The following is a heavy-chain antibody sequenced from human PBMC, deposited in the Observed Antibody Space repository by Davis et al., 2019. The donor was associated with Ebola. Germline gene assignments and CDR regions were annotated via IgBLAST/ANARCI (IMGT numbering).Heavy chain of an antibody. CDR2: ISAYNGNT. Sequence: ASVPVSCKASGYTFTSYGISWLRQPPGQGLEWMGWISAYNGNTNYAQKLQGRVTMTTDTSTSTAYMELRNLRSEDTAVYYCARAQGPGWILEWFLDYWGQGTLVTVSS. CDR1: GYTFTSYG. V-gene: IGHV1-18*01. D-gene: IGHD3-3*01. J-gene: IGHJ4*02. CDR3: ARAQGPGWILEWFLDY.